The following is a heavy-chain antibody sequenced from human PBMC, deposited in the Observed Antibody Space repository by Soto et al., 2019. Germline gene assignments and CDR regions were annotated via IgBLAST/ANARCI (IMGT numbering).Heavy chain of an antibody. J-gene: IGHJ3*02. V-gene: IGHV3-9*01. CDR1: EFAFDDYA. CDR2: INWNSGDI. CDR3: AKDYSAAVAGTYDAFDI. D-gene: IGHD6-19*01. Sequence: DVQVVESGGGLVQPGKSLRLSCAASEFAFDDYAMHWVRQPPGKGLEWVSGINWNSGDIVYADSVKGRFTISRDNANNSLYLQMNSLRSEDTALYYCAKDYSAAVAGTYDAFDIWGQGTMVTVSS.